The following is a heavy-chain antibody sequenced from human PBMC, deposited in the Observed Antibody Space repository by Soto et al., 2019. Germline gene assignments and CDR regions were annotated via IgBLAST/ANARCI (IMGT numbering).Heavy chain of an antibody. CDR1: GFSVSTSGVG. Sequence: QITLKESGPTLVKPTQTLTLTCTFSGFSVSTSGVGVAWIRQSPGQALEWLALIYWDNDKRYSPILQSRVTITKVTSKNQVVLTMTNMDPVDTATYYCAHKGGRGAGMDVWGQGTTVTVSS. D-gene: IGHD2-15*01. CDR2: IYWDNDK. J-gene: IGHJ6*02. CDR3: AHKGGRGAGMDV. V-gene: IGHV2-5*02.